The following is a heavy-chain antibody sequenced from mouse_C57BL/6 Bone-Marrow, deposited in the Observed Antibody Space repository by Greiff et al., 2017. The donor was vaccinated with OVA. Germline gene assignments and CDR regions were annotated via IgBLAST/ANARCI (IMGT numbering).Heavy chain of an antibody. CDR2: SRNKANDYTT. V-gene: IGHV7-1*01. CDR1: GFTFSDFY. CDR3: ARDALLYAMDY. J-gene: IGHJ4*01. Sequence: VKLMESGGGLVQSGRSLRLSCATSGFTFSDFYMEWVRQAPGKGLEWIAASRNKANDYTTEYSASVKGRFIVSRDTSQSILYLQMNALRAEDTAIYYCARDALLYAMDYWGQGTSVTVSS.